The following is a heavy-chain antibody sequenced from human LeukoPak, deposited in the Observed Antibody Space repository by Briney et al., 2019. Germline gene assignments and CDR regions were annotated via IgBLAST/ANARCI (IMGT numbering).Heavy chain of an antibody. CDR1: GFTFSRYY. CDR2: INSDGRST. J-gene: IGHJ4*02. Sequence: GGSLRLSCAASGFTFSRYYMHWVRQAPGKGLVWVLRINSDGRSTTYADSVRGRFTVSRGNAKNTLYLQMNSLKVEDTAMYYCTRVFVGDEYSSSGYWGQGTLVTVSS. CDR3: TRVFVGDEYSSSGY. D-gene: IGHD6-13*01. V-gene: IGHV3-74*01.